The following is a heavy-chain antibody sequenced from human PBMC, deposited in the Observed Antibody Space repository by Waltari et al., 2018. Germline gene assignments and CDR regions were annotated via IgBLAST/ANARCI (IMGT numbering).Heavy chain of an antibody. CDR2: INFSGSHT. V-gene: IGHV3-23*05. D-gene: IGHD6-6*01. J-gene: IGHJ6*02. Sequence: EVQLLESGGTLLQPGGSLRLSCAVSGFSFTTYAMSWVRQAPGRGLEWSPGINFSGSHTYYADSVQGRFTISRDNYKNTLDLQMNSLRAEDTAVYYCAKSLKPDRLRFGMDVWGQGTAVTVSS. CDR1: GFSFTTYA. CDR3: AKSLKPDRLRFGMDV.